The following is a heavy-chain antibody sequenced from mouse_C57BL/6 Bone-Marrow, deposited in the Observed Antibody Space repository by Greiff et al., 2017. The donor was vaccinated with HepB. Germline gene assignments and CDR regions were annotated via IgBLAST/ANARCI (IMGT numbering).Heavy chain of an antibody. D-gene: IGHD2-1*01. Sequence: EVKLQESGPGLVKPSQSLSLTCSVTGYSITSGYYWNWIRQFPGNKLEWMGYISYDGSNNYNPSLKNRISITRDTSKNQFFLKLNSVTTEDTATYYCAREGAIYYGNYVGFAYWGQGTLVTVSA. CDR3: AREGAIYYGNYVGFAY. CDR1: GYSITSGYY. J-gene: IGHJ3*01. V-gene: IGHV3-6*01. CDR2: ISYDGSN.